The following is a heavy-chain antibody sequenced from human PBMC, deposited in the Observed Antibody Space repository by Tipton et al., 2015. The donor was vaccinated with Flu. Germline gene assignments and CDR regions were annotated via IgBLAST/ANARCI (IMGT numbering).Heavy chain of an antibody. D-gene: IGHD3-3*01. J-gene: IGHJ3*02. CDR2: IYTNTNT. Sequence: LRPSCTVSGDSISRGSYYYNWVRQPAGEGLEWIGRIYTNTNTNYNPSLKSRVTISVDTSKNQSSLKLSSVTAADTAVYYCARSRIIRLDAFGIWGQGTMVTVSS. CDR3: ARSRIIRLDAFGI. V-gene: IGHV4-61*02. CDR1: GDSISRGSYY.